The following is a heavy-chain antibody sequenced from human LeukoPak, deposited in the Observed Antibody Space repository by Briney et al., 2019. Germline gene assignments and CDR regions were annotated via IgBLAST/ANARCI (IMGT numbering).Heavy chain of an antibody. CDR3: ARDHRLQLENWFDP. V-gene: IGHV1-69*13. CDR2: IIPIFGTA. Sequence: SVKVSCKASGYTFTSYGISWVRQAPGQGLEWMGGIIPIFGTANYAQKFQGRVTITADESTSTAYMELSSLRSEDTAMYYCARDHRLQLENWFDPWGQGTLVTVSS. J-gene: IGHJ5*02. CDR1: GYTFTSYG. D-gene: IGHD6-13*01.